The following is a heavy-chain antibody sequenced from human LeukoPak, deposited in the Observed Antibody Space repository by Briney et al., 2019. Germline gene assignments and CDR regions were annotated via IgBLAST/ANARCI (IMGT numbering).Heavy chain of an antibody. CDR1: GFTFSSYG. CDR2: ISPSGGIT. Sequence: GGSLRLSCAASGFTFSSYGMHWVRQAPGKGLEWVSGISPSGGITYYTDSVKGRFTISRDNSKNTVSLQMNSLRGDDTAVYYCAKDDAWGRYKDWGQGTLATVSS. J-gene: IGHJ1*01. CDR3: AKDDAWGRYKD. V-gene: IGHV3-23*01. D-gene: IGHD3-16*01.